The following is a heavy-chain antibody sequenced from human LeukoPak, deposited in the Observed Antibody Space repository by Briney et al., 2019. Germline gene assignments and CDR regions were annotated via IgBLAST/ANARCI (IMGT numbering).Heavy chain of an antibody. J-gene: IGHJ4*02. CDR1: GITFSSYE. CDR3: ARAFGLTDY. V-gene: IGHV3-48*02. Sequence: PGGSLRLSCAASGITFSSYEMNWVRQAPGKGLEWVSYISGGSITYYADSVKGRFTISRDNAKNSLYLQMNSLRDEDTAVYYCARAFGLTDYWGQGTLVTVSS. D-gene: IGHD3/OR15-3a*01. CDR2: ISGGSIT.